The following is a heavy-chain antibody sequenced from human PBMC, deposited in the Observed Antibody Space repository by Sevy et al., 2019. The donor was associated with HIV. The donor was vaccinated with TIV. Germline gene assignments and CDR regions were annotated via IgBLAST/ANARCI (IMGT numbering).Heavy chain of an antibody. V-gene: IGHV3-21*01. J-gene: IGHJ5*02. CDR2: ISSSSSYI. D-gene: IGHD6-13*01. CDR1: AFTFSSYS. Sequence: GGSLRLSCAASAFTFSSYSMNWVRQAPGKGLEWVSSISSSSSYIYYADSVKGRFTISRDNAKNSLYLQMNSLRAEDTAVYYCARGPVAAAGTVDWFDPWGQGTLVTVSS. CDR3: ARGPVAAAGTVDWFDP.